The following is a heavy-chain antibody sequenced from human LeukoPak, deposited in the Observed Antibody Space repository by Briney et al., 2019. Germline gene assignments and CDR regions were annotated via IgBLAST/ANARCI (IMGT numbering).Heavy chain of an antibody. CDR1: GGSISSYY. CDR2: IYTSGST. Sequence: SETLSLTCTVSGGSISSYYWSWIRQPAGKGLEWIGRIYTSGSTNYNPSLKSRVTMSVDTSKNQFSLKLSSVTAADTAVYYCARGVVVPAAMRYYYYYMDVWGKGTTVTISS. CDR3: ARGVVVPAAMRYYYYYMDV. V-gene: IGHV4-4*07. D-gene: IGHD2-2*01. J-gene: IGHJ6*03.